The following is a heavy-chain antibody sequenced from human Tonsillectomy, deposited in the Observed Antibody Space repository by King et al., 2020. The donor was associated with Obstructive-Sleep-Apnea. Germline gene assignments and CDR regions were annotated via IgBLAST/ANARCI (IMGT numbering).Heavy chain of an antibody. CDR2: IDWDDDK. CDR3: ARIAGEKNNAFDI. CDR1: GFSLSTSGMC. J-gene: IGHJ3*02. D-gene: IGHD4-17*01. V-gene: IGHV2-70*04. Sequence: VTLKESGPALVKPTQTLTLTCTFSGFSLSTSGMCVNWIRQPPGKALEWLARIDWDDDKFYSTSLKTRLTISKDTPRNQVVLTMTNMDPVDTATYYCARIAGEKNNAFDIWGQGTMVTVS.